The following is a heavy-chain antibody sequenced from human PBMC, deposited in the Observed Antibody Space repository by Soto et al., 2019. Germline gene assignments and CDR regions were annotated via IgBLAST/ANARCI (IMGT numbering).Heavy chain of an antibody. CDR2: IDHSGST. CDR1: GGPFTDHY. J-gene: IGHJ6*02. Sequence: SETLSLTCAVYGGPFTDHYWSWIRQPPGRGLEWIGEIDHSGSTNYNPSLKSRVTIFVDTSKKQFSLKLNSVTAADTAVYYCAREGHLFYYGMDVWGQGTTVTVSS. V-gene: IGHV4-34*01. CDR3: AREGHLFYYGMDV.